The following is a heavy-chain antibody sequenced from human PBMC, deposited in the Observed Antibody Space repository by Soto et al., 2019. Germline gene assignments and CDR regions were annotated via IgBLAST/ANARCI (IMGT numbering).Heavy chain of an antibody. J-gene: IGHJ6*02. CDR1: GFVVKTYA. D-gene: IGHD3-3*01. V-gene: IGHV3-30-3*01. CDR2: ASYDGSEK. Sequence: QVQLVESGGGVVQPGGSLRLSCAASGFVVKTYAMHWVRQAPGRGLEWVAVASYDGSEKNYADSVKGRFTISRDNPKNAIFLRTNSMGPDEPAVYYCARVAFGDLWSGKYRHNGMDVWGQGTMVSVSS. CDR3: ARVAFGDLWSGKYRHNGMDV.